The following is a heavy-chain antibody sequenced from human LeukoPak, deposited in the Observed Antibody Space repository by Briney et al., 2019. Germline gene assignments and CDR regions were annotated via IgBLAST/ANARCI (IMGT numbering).Heavy chain of an antibody. CDR2: ISGSGGST. J-gene: IGHJ4*02. Sequence: GGSLRLSCAASGFTFSSYAMSWVRQAPGKGLEWVSAISGSGGSTYYADPVKGRFTISRDNSKNTLYLQMNSLRAEDTAVHYCASHYGSGSYSLRYFDYWGQGTLVTVSS. CDR1: GFTFSSYA. V-gene: IGHV3-23*01. CDR3: ASHYGSGSYSLRYFDY. D-gene: IGHD3-10*01.